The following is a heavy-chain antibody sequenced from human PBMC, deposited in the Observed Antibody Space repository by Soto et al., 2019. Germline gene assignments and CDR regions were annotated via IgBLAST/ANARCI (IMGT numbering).Heavy chain of an antibody. V-gene: IGHV1-8*01. J-gene: IGHJ3*02. CDR1: GYTFTSYA. CDR2: MNPNSGKT. Sequence: QVQLVQSGAEVKKPGASVKVSCKASGYTFTSYAINWVRQATGQGLEWMGWMNPNSGKTGYAQRFQGRVTMTRSTAYMEVSSLASEDTAVYYCARGGYSSSWGCWYFGLWGRGTLVIVSSGLCLCGNRDCVPVRRVCDAFDIWGQGTRVTVSS. CDR3: ARGGYSSSWGCWYFGLWGRGTLVIVSSGLCLCGNRDCVPVRRVCDAFDI. D-gene: IGHD6-13*01.